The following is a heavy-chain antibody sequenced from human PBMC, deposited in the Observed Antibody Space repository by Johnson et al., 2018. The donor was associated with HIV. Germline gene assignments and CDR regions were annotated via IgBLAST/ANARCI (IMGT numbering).Heavy chain of an antibody. J-gene: IGHJ3*02. Sequence: QVQLVEYGGGLIQPGGSLRLSCAASGFAVSSNYMSWVRQAPGKGLEWVAVIWYDGSNKYYADSVKGRFTISRDNSKNTLYLQMNSLRAEDTAVYYCAKDKEYSSSPGAFDIWGQGTMVTVSS. V-gene: IGHV3-33*06. D-gene: IGHD6-6*01. CDR1: GFAVSSNY. CDR3: AKDKEYSSSPGAFDI. CDR2: IWYDGSNK.